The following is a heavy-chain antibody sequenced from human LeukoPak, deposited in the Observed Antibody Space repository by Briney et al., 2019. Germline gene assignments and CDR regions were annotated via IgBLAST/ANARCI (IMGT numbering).Heavy chain of an antibody. CDR3: ARFSIEAPRSFLDY. CDR2: ISKSGDST. V-gene: IGHV3-23*01. J-gene: IGHJ4*02. D-gene: IGHD6-13*01. Sequence: GGSLRLSCAASGFTVSSNYMSWVRQAPGRGLEWVSAISKSGDSTFYAASVKGRFTISRDNSQNTLYVQMNSLRAEATAVSSCARFSIEAPRSFLDYWGLGTLVTASS. CDR1: GFTVSSNY.